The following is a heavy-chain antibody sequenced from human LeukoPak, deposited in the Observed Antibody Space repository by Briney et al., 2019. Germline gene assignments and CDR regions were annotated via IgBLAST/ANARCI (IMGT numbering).Heavy chain of an antibody. CDR2: ISGSGGST. J-gene: IGHJ4*02. V-gene: IGHV3-23*01. Sequence: GGSLRLSCAASGFTFSSYAMSWVRQAPGKGLEWVSAISGSGGSTYYADSVKGRFTISRDNSKNTLYLQMNGLRAEDTAVYYCAKDPRPDFWSGYDGYWGQGTLVTVSS. CDR3: AKDPRPDFWSGYDGY. CDR1: GFTFSSYA. D-gene: IGHD3-3*01.